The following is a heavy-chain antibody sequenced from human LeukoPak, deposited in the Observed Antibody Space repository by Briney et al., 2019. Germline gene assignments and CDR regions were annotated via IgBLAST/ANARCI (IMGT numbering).Heavy chain of an antibody. Sequence: SETLSLTCAVYGGSFSGYYWSWIRQPPGKGLGWIGEINHSGSTNYNPSLKSRVTISVDTSKNQFSLKLSSVTAADTAVYYCASRRFGEEYNWFDPWGQGTLVTVSS. CDR1: GGSFSGYY. CDR3: ASRRFGEEYNWFDP. D-gene: IGHD3-10*01. CDR2: INHSGST. J-gene: IGHJ5*02. V-gene: IGHV4-34*01.